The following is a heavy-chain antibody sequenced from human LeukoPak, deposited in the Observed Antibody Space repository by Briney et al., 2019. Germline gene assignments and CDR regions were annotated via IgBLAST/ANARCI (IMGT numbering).Heavy chain of an antibody. CDR3: AREGCSSTSCPRKWFDP. CDR2: IIPIFGTA. CDR1: GGTFSSYA. Sequence: ASVKVSCKASGGTFSSYAISWVRRAPGQGLEWMGGIIPIFGTANYAQKFQGRVTITADESTSTAYMELSSLRSEDTAVYYCAREGCSSTSCPRKWFDPWGQGTLVTVSS. J-gene: IGHJ5*02. D-gene: IGHD2-2*01. V-gene: IGHV1-69*13.